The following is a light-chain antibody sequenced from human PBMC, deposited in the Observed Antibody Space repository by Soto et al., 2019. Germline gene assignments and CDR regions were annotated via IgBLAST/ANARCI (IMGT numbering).Light chain of an antibody. V-gene: IGLV2-8*01. CDR2: DDS. J-gene: IGLJ2*01. Sequence: QSALTQPPSASGSPGQSVTISCTGTSSDVGGYNYVSWYQQHPGTAPKLMIYDDSKWPSGAPDCFSGSESGNTASLTGSGLGAEDEDDCSGSSYAGSNNVVFGGGTKLTVL. CDR1: SSDVGGYNY. CDR3: SSYAGSNNVV.